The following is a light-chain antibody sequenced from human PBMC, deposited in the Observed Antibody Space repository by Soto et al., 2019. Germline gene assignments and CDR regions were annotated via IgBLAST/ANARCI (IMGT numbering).Light chain of an antibody. V-gene: IGLV1-44*01. CDR1: SSNIGSNT. CDR3: AAWDDSLNGVV. CDR2: SNN. Sequence: QSVLTQPPSASGTPGQRVTISCSGSSSNIGSNTVNWYQQLPGTAPKLLIYSNNQRPSGVPDRFSGYKSGPSASLAISGLHSEDEADSYCAAWDDSLNGVVFGGVTKLT. J-gene: IGLJ2*01.